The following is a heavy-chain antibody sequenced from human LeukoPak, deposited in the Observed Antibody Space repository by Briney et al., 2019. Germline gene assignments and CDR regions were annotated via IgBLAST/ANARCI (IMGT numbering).Heavy chain of an antibody. J-gene: IGHJ6*03. CDR2: ISGSGGST. V-gene: IGHV3-23*01. CDR1: GFTFSSYA. Sequence: GGSLRLSCAASGFTFSSYAMSWVRQAPGKGLEWVSAISGSGGSTYYADSVKGRFTISRDNSKNTLSLQMNSLRAEDTAVYYCARDYYDSSGYYSYYYYYYMDVWGKGTTVTVSS. CDR3: ARDYYDSSGYYSYYYYYYMDV. D-gene: IGHD3-22*01.